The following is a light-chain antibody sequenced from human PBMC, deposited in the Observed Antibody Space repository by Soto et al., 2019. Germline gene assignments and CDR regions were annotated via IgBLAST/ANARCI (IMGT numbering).Light chain of an antibody. V-gene: IGKV3-20*01. CDR3: EHYCSSPWT. CDR1: EGVASNY. Sequence: RISEGVASNYLAWYQQKPGRSPRLLIYTASTRATDIPDRFICSGYGTEFTLALRSLEPWYVAVYNCEHYCSSPWTVARGTKVDIK. J-gene: IGKJ1*01. CDR2: TAS.